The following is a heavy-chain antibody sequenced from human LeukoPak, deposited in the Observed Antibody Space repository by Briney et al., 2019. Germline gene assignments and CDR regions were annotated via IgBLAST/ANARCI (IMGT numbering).Heavy chain of an antibody. CDR3: ARVTLASTAFDY. Sequence: GESLKISCKGSGYSFTNYWGGWVRRMPGKGLEWMGIIYPADSDTRYSPSFQGQVTISADRSINTAYLQWSSLKASDTAMYYCARVTLASTAFDYWGQGTLVTVSS. V-gene: IGHV5-51*01. CDR1: GYSFTNYW. CDR2: IYPADSDT. J-gene: IGHJ4*02. D-gene: IGHD3-3*02.